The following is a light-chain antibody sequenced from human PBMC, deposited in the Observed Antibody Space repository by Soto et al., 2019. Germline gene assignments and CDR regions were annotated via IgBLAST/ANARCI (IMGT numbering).Light chain of an antibody. J-gene: IGKJ2*01. CDR1: QSVSSY. V-gene: IGKV3-11*01. CDR3: QQYNDWAYT. CDR2: DAS. Sequence: EIVLTQSPATLSLSPGERATLCCRASQSVSSYLAWYQQKPGQAPRLLIYDASNRATGIPARFSGSGSGTDFTLTISSLEPEDFAVYYCQQYNDWAYTFGQGTKVDIK.